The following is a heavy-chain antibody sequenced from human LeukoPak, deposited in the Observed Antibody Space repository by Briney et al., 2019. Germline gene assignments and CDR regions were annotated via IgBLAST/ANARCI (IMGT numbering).Heavy chain of an antibody. CDR2: INPNSGGT. CDR3: ARRVFSSSWPFDY. D-gene: IGHD6-13*01. CDR1: GYTFTVYY. J-gene: IGHJ4*02. Sequence: ASVKVSCKASGYTFTVYYMHWVRQAPGQGHERMGWINPNSGGTNYAQKFQGRVTMTRDTSISTAYMELSRLRSDDTAVYYCARRVFSSSWPFDYWGQGTLVTVSS. V-gene: IGHV1-2*02.